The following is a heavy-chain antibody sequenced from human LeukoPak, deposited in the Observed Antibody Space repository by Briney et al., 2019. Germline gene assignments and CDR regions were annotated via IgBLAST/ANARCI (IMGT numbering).Heavy chain of an antibody. V-gene: IGHV4-4*07. J-gene: IGHJ4*02. CDR3: AGAPNTYYFDY. CDR1: GGSISSYY. Sequence: SETLSLTCTVSGGSISSYYWSWFRQSAGKGLEWIGRISTTGSTNYNPSLKGRVTMSLDTSKNQFSLRVSSVTAADTAVYYCAGAPNTYYFDYWGQGTLVTVSS. CDR2: ISTTGST. D-gene: IGHD2-8*01.